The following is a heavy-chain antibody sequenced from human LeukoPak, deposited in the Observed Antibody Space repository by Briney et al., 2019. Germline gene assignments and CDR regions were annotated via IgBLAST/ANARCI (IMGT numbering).Heavy chain of an antibody. J-gene: IGHJ5*02. D-gene: IGHD1-26*01. Sequence: PSETLSLTCAVYGGSFSGYYWSWIRQPPGKGLEWIGDIYYTGSTNYNPSLKSRVTISVDTSKNQFSLKLSSVTAADTAVYYCARDSFVGAGANWFDPWGQGTLVTVSS. V-gene: IGHV4-34*01. CDR3: ARDSFVGAGANWFDP. CDR2: IYYTGST. CDR1: GGSFSGYY.